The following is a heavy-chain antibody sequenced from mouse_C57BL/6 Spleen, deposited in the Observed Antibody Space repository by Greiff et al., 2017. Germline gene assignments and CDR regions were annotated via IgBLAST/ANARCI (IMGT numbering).Heavy chain of an antibody. V-gene: IGHV14-2*01. Sequence: VQLQQSGAELVKPGASVKLSCTASGFNIKDYYMHWVKQRTEQGLEWIGRIDPEDGETKYAPNFQGKATITADTSSITSYMQLSSLTSEDSAVYYCARYGSCSFDFWGQGTTLTVSS. D-gene: IGHD1-1*01. CDR1: GFNIKDYY. CDR2: IDPEDGET. J-gene: IGHJ2*01. CDR3: ARYGSCSFDF.